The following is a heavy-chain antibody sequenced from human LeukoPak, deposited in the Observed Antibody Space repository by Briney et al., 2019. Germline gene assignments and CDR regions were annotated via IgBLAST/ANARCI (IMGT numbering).Heavy chain of an antibody. D-gene: IGHD3-22*01. CDR3: AREMSREDYYDSSGYYQGWFDP. CDR1: GGSISSYY. J-gene: IGHJ5*02. CDR2: IYYSGST. Sequence: SETLSLTCTVPGGSISSYYWSWIRQPPGKGLEWIGYIYYSGSTNYNPSLKSRVTISVDTSKNQFSLKLSSVTAADTAVYYCAREMSREDYYDSSGYYQGWFDPWGQGTLVTVSS. V-gene: IGHV4-59*12.